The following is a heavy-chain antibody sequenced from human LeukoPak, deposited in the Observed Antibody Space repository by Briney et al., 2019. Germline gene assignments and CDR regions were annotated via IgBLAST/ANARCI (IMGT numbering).Heavy chain of an antibody. V-gene: IGHV3-30*18. CDR2: ISYDGSNK. D-gene: IGHD3-22*01. J-gene: IGHJ5*02. CDR3: AKEGSGYYR. Sequence: GGSLRLSCAASGFTFSSYGMHWVRQAPGKGPEWVAVISYDGSNKYYADSVKGRFTISRDNSKNTLSLQMNSLRVEDTAMYYCAKEGSGYYRCGQGTLVTVSS. CDR1: GFTFSSYG.